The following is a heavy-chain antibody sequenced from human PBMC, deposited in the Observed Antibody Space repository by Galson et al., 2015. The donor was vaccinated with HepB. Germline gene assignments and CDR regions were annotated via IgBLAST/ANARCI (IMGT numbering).Heavy chain of an antibody. CDR2: IDWDDDK. V-gene: IGHV2-70*01. J-gene: IGHJ5*02. Sequence: PALVKPTQSLTLTCTFSGFSLSTSGMCVSWIRQPPGKALEWLALIDWDDDKYYSTSLKTRLTISKDTSKNQVVLTMTNMDPVDTATYYCARNRGGYNWNGAFDPWGQGTLVTVSS. D-gene: IGHD1-1*01. CDR3: ARNRGGYNWNGAFDP. CDR1: GFSLSTSGMC.